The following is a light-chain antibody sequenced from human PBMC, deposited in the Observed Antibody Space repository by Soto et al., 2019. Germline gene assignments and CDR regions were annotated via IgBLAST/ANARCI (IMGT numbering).Light chain of an antibody. CDR2: YNN. Sequence: QSVLTQPPSASGTPGQRVTISCSGSSSNIGSNTVNWYQQLPGTAPTLLIYYNNQRPSGVPDRFSGSKSGTSASLAISGLQSEDEAHYYCAAWDDTLYGWVFGGGTKVTVL. CDR1: SSNIGSNT. V-gene: IGLV1-44*01. J-gene: IGLJ3*02. CDR3: AAWDDTLYGWV.